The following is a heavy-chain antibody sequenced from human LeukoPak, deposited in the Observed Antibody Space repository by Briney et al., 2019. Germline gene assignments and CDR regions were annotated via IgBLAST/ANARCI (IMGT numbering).Heavy chain of an antibody. V-gene: IGHV3-7*01. J-gene: IGHJ4*02. D-gene: IGHD1-26*01. CDR2: IKEDTSQK. CDR1: GFTFNNYW. Sequence: GSLRLSCAASGFTFNNYWMSWVRQGPGKGLEWVAHIKEDTSQKYYVGSVEGRFTISRDNARNSLYLQMNSLRGEVTAVYFCARQVSREGHFDYWGQGALVTVSS. CDR3: ARQVSREGHFDY.